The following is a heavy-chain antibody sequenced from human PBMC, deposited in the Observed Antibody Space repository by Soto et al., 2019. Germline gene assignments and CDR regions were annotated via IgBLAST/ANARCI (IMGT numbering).Heavy chain of an antibody. CDR2: ISHDGSGT. Sequence: EVEVVESGGGLVQPGGSLRLSCAASGFTFSNYWMHWVRQVPGRGLVWVSRISHDGSGTSYADSVKGRFTISRDNAKNKVYLQMNSLRAEDTAGYYWGSVFEDWGHGTLVTVSS. CDR3: GSVFED. CDR1: GFTFSNYW. J-gene: IGHJ4*01. V-gene: IGHV3-74*01.